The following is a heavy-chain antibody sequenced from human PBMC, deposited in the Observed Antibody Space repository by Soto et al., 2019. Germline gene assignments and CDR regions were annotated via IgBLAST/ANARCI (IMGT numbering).Heavy chain of an antibody. CDR2: IYYSGST. V-gene: IGHV4-59*12. Sequence: SETLSLTCTVSGGSISSYYWSWIRQPPGKGLEWIGYIYYSGSTNYNPSLKSRVTISVDTSKNQFSLNVTSVTAADTAVYFCARDGTYCGGDCFSAVDSWGQGTLVTVSS. D-gene: IGHD2-21*02. CDR1: GGSISSYY. J-gene: IGHJ5*01. CDR3: ARDGTYCGGDCFSAVDS.